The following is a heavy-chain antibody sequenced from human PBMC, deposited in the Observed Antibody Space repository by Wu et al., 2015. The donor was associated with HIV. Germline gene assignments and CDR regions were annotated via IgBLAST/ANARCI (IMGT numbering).Heavy chain of an antibody. CDR2: INPGIGST. CDR1: GYVLTTYY. CDR3: NRGMQQWVNDAFDI. Sequence: QVQLVQSGAEVKKPGASVKISCNLSGYVLTTYYIHWVRQAPGQGLEWLGLINPGIGSTYYAEKFQGRVTMTRDTSTNTVNMQLGTLTSEDTAVYYCNRGMQQWVNDAFDIWGQGTMVTVSS. J-gene: IGHJ3*02. D-gene: IGHD6-13*01. V-gene: IGHV1-46*03.